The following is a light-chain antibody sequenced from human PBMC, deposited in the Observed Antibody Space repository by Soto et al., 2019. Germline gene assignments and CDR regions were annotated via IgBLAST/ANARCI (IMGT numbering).Light chain of an antibody. CDR2: GES. Sequence: DIHLTQSPSSLSASVGDRVTITCRASQAITNNLAWYQQKPGNPPRLLIYGESTLHSGVPSRFSGRKVGTQFILTIDSLQPEDFATYYCQQVKSYPRTFGPGTKVDIK. CDR1: QAITNN. CDR3: QQVKSYPRT. J-gene: IGKJ3*01. V-gene: IGKV1-9*01.